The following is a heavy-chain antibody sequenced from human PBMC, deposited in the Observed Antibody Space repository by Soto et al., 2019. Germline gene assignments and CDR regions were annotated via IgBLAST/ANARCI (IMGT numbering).Heavy chain of an antibody. CDR1: GYTFADYA. J-gene: IGHJ4*02. Sequence: QVQLVQSGAEVKKPGASVNISCKTSGYTFADYAFTWVRQAPGDGLEWMGWVSPYNSITNYAQKFQGRVTMTTDTSTSTAYMELRSLRSDDTAIYYCARARRSTGWYAPAYWGQGTLLTVSS. D-gene: IGHD6-19*01. CDR3: ARARRSTGWYAPAY. CDR2: VSPYNSIT. V-gene: IGHV1-18*01.